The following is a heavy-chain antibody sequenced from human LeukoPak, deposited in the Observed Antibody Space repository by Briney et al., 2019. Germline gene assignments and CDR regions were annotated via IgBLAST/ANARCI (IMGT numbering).Heavy chain of an antibody. CDR3: ARERNLEIAVAGTIFDY. D-gene: IGHD6-19*01. CDR2: IYSGGST. Sequence: GGSLRLSCAASGFTVSSKYMSWVRQAPGKGLEWVSVIYSGGSTYYADSVKGRFTISRDSSKNTVYLQMNSLRAEDTAVYYCARERNLEIAVAGTIFDYWGQGTLVTVSS. CDR1: GFTVSSKY. V-gene: IGHV3-66*01. J-gene: IGHJ4*02.